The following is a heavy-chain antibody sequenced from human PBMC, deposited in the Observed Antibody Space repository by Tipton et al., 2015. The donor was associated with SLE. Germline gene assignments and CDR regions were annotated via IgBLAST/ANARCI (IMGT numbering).Heavy chain of an antibody. D-gene: IGHD2-2*01. CDR3: AREGEIVVPLRAYYYLDV. J-gene: IGHJ6*03. V-gene: IGHV4-61*02. CDR1: GDAINGGGHY. CDR2: IYTSGYT. Sequence: TLSLTCTVSGDAINGGGHYWHWIRQPAGKGLEWIGRIYTSGYTDYSPSLKSRVTISLDTSKNQFSLKLSSVTAADAAMYYCAREGEIVVPLRAYYYLDVWGKGTTVTVSS.